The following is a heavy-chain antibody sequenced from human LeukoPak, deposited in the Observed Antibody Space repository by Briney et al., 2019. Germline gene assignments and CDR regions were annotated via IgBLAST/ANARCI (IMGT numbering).Heavy chain of an antibody. Sequence: SETLSLTCAVSGGSISSGGYSWSWIRQPPGKGLEWIGYIYHSGSTYYNPSLKSRVTISVDTSKNQFSLKLSSVTAADTAVYYCARPAGLIRFLEWPSDAFDIWGQGTMVTVSS. CDR1: GGSISSGGYS. V-gene: IGHV4-30-2*03. CDR2: IYHSGST. J-gene: IGHJ3*02. CDR3: ARPAGLIRFLEWPSDAFDI. D-gene: IGHD3-3*01.